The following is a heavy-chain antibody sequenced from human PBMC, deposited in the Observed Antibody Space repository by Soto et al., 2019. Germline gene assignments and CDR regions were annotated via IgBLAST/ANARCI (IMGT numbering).Heavy chain of an antibody. D-gene: IGHD1-26*01. CDR1: GYTFTGYF. CDR3: AQEPGIVGPTGY. CDR2: INPYSGGA. V-gene: IGHV1-2*02. Sequence: ASVKVSCKASGYTFTGYFMHWVRQAPGQGLEWMGWINPYSGGADYAQSFQGRVTMTRDTSISTVYMELSRLRSEDTAVYYCAQEPGIVGPTGYWGQGTLVTVSS. J-gene: IGHJ4*02.